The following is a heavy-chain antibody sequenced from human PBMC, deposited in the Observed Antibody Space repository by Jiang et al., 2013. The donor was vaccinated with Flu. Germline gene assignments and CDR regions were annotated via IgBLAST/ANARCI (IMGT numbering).Heavy chain of an antibody. D-gene: IGHD2-8*01. CDR1: GDSVSSNSAA. J-gene: IGHJ5*02. CDR2: TYYRSKWYN. V-gene: IGHV6-1*01. Sequence: QTLSLTCAISGDSVSSNSAAWNWIRQSPSRGLEWLGRTYYRSKWYNDYAVSVKSRITINVDTSKNQFSLQLNSVTPEDTAVYYCARTGKTSDVVLMLYAWDEWVNWFDPWGQGTLVTVSS. CDR3: ARTGKTSDVVLMLYAWDEWVNWFDP.